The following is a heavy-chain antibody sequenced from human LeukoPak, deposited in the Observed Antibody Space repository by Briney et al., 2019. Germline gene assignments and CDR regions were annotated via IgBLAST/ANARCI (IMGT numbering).Heavy chain of an antibody. CDR2: VYTSGST. J-gene: IGHJ4*02. V-gene: IGHV4-4*07. D-gene: IGHD6-19*01. CDR3: ARLQWLSTPFFDY. Sequence: SETLSLTCTVSGGSIRSYYWSWIRQPAGKGLEWIGRVYTSGSTNYNPSLKSRVDISLDTPKNQFSLKLISVTAADTAVYFCARLQWLSTPFFDYWGQGTLVTVSS. CDR1: GGSIRSYY.